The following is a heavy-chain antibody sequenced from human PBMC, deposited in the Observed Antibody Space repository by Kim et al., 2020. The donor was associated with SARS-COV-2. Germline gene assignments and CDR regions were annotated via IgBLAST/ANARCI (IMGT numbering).Heavy chain of an antibody. Sequence: SETLSLTCTVSGGSISSGGYYWSWIRQHPGKGLEWIGYIYYSGSTYYNPSLKSRVTISVDTSKNQFSLKLSSVTVADTAVYYCARGILITIFGVVAHLDYWGQGTLVTVSS. V-gene: IGHV4-31*03. CDR1: GGSISSGGYY. CDR3: ARGILITIFGVVAHLDY. D-gene: IGHD3-3*01. CDR2: IYYSGST. J-gene: IGHJ4*02.